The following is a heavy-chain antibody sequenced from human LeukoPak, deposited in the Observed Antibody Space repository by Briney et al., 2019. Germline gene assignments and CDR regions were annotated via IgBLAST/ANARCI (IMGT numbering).Heavy chain of an antibody. CDR2: ISSSSSYI. D-gene: IGHD3-10*01. CDR1: GFTFSSYS. CDR3: ARGPYSGLAIYYNDY. Sequence: GGSLRLSCAASGFTFSSYSMNWVRQAPGKGLEWVSSISSSSSYIYYADSVKGRFTISRDNAKNTLYLQMNSLRAEDTAVYYCARGPYSGLAIYYNDYWGQGTVVTVFS. V-gene: IGHV3-21*01. J-gene: IGHJ4*02.